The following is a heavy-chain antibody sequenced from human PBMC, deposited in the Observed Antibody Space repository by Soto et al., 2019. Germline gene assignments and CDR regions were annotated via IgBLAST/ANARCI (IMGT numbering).Heavy chain of an antibody. D-gene: IGHD3-22*01. J-gene: IGHJ3*02. CDR3: ARIHYVYNDSSVYYPKKVFDI. V-gene: IGHV2-70*01. CDR1: GFSLSTSGMC. Sequence: SGPTLVNPTQTLTLTCTFSGFSLSTSGMCVSWIRQPPGKALEWLALIDWDDDKYYSTSLKTRLTISKDTSKNQVVLTMTNMDPVDTATYYCARIHYVYNDSSVYYPKKVFDIWGQGTMDPAS. CDR2: IDWDDDK.